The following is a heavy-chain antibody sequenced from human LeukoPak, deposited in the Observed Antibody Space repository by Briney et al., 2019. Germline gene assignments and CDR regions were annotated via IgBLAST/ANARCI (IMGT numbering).Heavy chain of an antibody. CDR2: INKGGSET. D-gene: IGHD3-3*01. Sequence: GGSLRLSCAASGFTFSTYWMTWVRQAPGKGLEWVANINKGGSETYYVDSVKGRFTISRDNAKNSLYLQMNSLRAEDTAVYYCAREGPMRITIFGVVTPPGAFDIWGQGTMVTVSS. V-gene: IGHV3-7*01. CDR1: GFTFSTYW. J-gene: IGHJ3*02. CDR3: AREGPMRITIFGVVTPPGAFDI.